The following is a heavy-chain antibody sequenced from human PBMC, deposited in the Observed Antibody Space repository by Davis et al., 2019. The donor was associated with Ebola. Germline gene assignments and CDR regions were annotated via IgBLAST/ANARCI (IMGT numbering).Heavy chain of an antibody. D-gene: IGHD1-26*01. Sequence: GESLKISCAASGFTFSSYSMNWVRQAPGKGLEWVSSISSSSSYIYYADSVKGRFTISRDNAKNSLYLQMNSLRAEDTAVYYCAKGALEWELDWFDPWGQGTLVTVSS. V-gene: IGHV3-21*04. CDR1: GFTFSSYS. CDR2: ISSSSSYI. CDR3: AKGALEWELDWFDP. J-gene: IGHJ5*02.